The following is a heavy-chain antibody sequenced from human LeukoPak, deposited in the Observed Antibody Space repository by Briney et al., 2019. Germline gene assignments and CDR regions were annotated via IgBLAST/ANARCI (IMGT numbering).Heavy chain of an antibody. Sequence: SQTLSLTCTVSGGSISSGDYYWGWIRQPPGKGLEWIGYIYYSGSTYYNPSLKSRVTISVDTSKNQFSLKLSSVTAADTAVYYCAKGSGSPDYYYYYMDVWGKGTTVTVSS. D-gene: IGHD1-26*01. J-gene: IGHJ6*03. CDR1: GGSISSGDYY. CDR2: IYYSGST. CDR3: AKGSGSPDYYYYYMDV. V-gene: IGHV4-30-4*08.